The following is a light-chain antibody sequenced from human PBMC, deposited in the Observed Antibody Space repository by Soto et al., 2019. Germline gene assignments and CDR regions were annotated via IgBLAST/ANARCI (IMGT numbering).Light chain of an antibody. CDR1: HNIGNN. V-gene: IGKV1-6*01. CDR3: HQDYNYALS. J-gene: IGKJ4*01. Sequence: IQMTQSPSALSASVGDRVNISCRASHNIGNNLGWYQLKPGQAPKLLVYGASSCHTGVPSPFSGSGSGTEFTLTISSLQPEDFAIYYCHQDYNYALSFGGGTTMDIK. CDR2: GAS.